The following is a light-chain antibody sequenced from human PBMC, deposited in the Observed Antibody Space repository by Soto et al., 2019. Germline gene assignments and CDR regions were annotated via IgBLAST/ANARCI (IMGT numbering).Light chain of an antibody. CDR1: QSVSSN. CDR3: QQYNNWPLT. V-gene: IGKV3-15*01. CDR2: GAS. Sequence: EIVMTQSPATLSVSPGERATLSCRASQSVSSNLAWYQQKPGQAPRLLIYGASTRATGIPARFSGSGSVTEFTLTISSLQSEDFAVYHCQQYNNWPLTFGQGTKLEIK. J-gene: IGKJ1*01.